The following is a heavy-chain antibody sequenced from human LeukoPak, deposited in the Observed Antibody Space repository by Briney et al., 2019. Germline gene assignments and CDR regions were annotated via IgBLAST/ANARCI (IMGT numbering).Heavy chain of an antibody. CDR1: GFTFSSYA. V-gene: IGHV3-33*08. D-gene: IGHD3-10*01. CDR2: IWYDGSNK. Sequence: GGSLRLSCAASGFTFSSYAMSWVRQAPGKGLEWVAVIWYDGSNKYYADSVKGRFTISRDNSKNTLYLQMNSLRAEDTAVYYCARLYGSGNVDYWGQGTLVTVSS. J-gene: IGHJ4*02. CDR3: ARLYGSGNVDY.